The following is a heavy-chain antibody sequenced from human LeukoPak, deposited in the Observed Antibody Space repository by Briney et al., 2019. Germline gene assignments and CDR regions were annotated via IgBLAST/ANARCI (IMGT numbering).Heavy chain of an antibody. J-gene: IGHJ1*01. CDR3: AKVEYSSNIPQH. CDR1: GFTFSSYW. D-gene: IGHD6-6*01. V-gene: IGHV3-23*01. CDR2: ISGSGGST. Sequence: GGSLRLSCAASGFTFSSYWMSWVRQAPGKGLEWVSPISGSGGSTYYADSVKGRFTISRDNSKNTQYLQMNSLRAEDTAVYYCAKVEYSSNIPQHWGQGTLVTVSS.